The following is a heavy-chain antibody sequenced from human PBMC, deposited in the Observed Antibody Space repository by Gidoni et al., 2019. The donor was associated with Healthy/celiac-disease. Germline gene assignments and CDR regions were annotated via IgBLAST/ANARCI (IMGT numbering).Heavy chain of an antibody. CDR2: IYYSGST. CDR1: GGSVSSGSYY. V-gene: IGHV4-61*01. J-gene: IGHJ6*02. D-gene: IGHD3-16*01. CDR3: AREWGHYYYYGMDV. Sequence: QVQLQESGPGLVKPSETLSLTCTVSGGSVSSGSYYWCWIRQPPGKGLEWIGYIYYSGSTNYNPSLKSRVTISVDTSKNQFSLKLSSVTAADTAVYYCAREWGHYYYYGMDVWGQGTTVTVSS.